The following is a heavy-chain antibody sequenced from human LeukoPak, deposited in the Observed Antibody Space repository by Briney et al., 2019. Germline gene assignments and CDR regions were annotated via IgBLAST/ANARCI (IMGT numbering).Heavy chain of an antibody. CDR3: ARGSGTIWFDY. CDR1: GYTFTANY. V-gene: IGHV1-2*02. CDR2: INPRSGGT. Sequence: ASVKVSCKASGYTFTANYMHWVRQAPGQGLEWMGWINPRSGGTNYGEKFRGRVTMTRDTSITTAYMELSSLRFDDTAVYYCARGSGTIWFDYWGQGTLVTASS. J-gene: IGHJ4*02. D-gene: IGHD1-14*01.